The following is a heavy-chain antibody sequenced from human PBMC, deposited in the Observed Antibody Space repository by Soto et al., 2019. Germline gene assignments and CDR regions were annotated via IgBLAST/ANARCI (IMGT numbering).Heavy chain of an antibody. CDR2: ISYDGSNK. V-gene: IGHV3-30*18. CDR1: GFTFSNYG. D-gene: IGHD4-17*01. J-gene: IGHJ6*02. CDR3: AKPGGDYYYYYYGMDV. Sequence: GGSLRLSCAPSGFTFSNYGMHRVRQAPGKGLEWVAVISYDGSNKYYADSVKGRFTISRDNSKNTLYLQMNSLRAEDTAVYYCAKPGGDYYYYYYGMDVWGQGTTVTVS.